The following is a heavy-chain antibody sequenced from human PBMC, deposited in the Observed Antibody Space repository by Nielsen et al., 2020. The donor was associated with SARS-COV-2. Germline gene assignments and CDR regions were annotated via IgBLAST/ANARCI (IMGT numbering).Heavy chain of an antibody. D-gene: IGHD4-17*01. CDR2: ISGSGAST. J-gene: IGHJ6*02. CDR1: GFTFTTYA. Sequence: GESLKISCAGSGFTFTTYAMSWVRQAPGKGLEWVSGISGSGASTNYADSVKGRFTISRDNSKNTLYLQMNSLRAEDTAVYYCAKDYGDYDNTYSFLYFYYGLDVWGQGTSVTVSS. V-gene: IGHV3-23*01. CDR3: AKDYGDYDNTYSFLYFYYGLDV.